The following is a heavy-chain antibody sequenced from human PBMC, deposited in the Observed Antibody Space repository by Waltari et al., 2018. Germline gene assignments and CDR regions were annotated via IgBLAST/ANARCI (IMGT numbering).Heavy chain of an antibody. V-gene: IGHV4-38-2*01. D-gene: IGHD3-10*01. J-gene: IGHJ4*01. CDR1: GYSISSGYY. CDR2: IYHSGST. Sequence: QVQLQESGPGLVKPSETLSLTCAVSGYSISSGYYWGWIRQPPGKGLEWIGSIYHSGSTYYNPSLKSRVTISVDTSKNQFSLKLSSVTAADTAVYYCARGTLWFGEYSYWGHGTLVTVSS. CDR3: ARGTLWFGEYSY.